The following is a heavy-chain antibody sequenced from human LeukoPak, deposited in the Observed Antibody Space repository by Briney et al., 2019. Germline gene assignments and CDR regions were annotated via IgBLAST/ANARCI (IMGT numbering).Heavy chain of an antibody. CDR2: INPTSGGT. CDR3: ARSRNNDL. Sequence: ASVKVSCKASGYTFTNSYIHWVRQAPGQGLEWMGSINPTSGGTNNAQDFQGRVTLTRDTSISTTYMELSGLRSDDTAVYYCARSRNNDLWGQGTLVT. V-gene: IGHV1-2*02. CDR1: GYTFTNSY. J-gene: IGHJ5*02. D-gene: IGHD1-14*01.